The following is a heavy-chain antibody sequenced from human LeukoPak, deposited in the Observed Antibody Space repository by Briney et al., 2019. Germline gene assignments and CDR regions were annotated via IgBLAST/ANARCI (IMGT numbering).Heavy chain of an antibody. CDR2: ISYSGE. V-gene: IGHV3-30*07. Sequence: PGGSLRLSCAASGFTFTDYAFHWVRQAPGKGLEWVTIISYSGESYADSVRGRFAISRDNSKNTQYLQMNSLRAEDTAVYYCARKGVRDHGDYYSYYGMDVWGQGTTVSVSS. D-gene: IGHD4-17*01. CDR3: ARKGVRDHGDYYSYYGMDV. CDR1: GFTFTDYA. J-gene: IGHJ6*02.